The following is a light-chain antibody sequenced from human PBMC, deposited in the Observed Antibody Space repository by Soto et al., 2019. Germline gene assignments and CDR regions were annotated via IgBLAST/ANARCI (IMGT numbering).Light chain of an antibody. Sequence: QSVLTQPASVSGSPGQLITISCTGTSSDIGADDFVSWYQHHPDKTPKLIIFEVTYRPTGISHRFSASKSGNTASLTISGLEAEDEAFYYCSSYRKTTFPHVVFGGGTQLTVL. V-gene: IGLV2-14*01. CDR1: SSDIGADDF. J-gene: IGLJ2*01. CDR2: EVT. CDR3: SSYRKTTFPHVV.